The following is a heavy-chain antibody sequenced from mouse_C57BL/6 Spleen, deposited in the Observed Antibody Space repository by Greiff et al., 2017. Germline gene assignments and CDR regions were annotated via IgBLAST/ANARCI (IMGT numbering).Heavy chain of an antibody. D-gene: IGHD2-1*01. Sequence: VKLQESGAELVRPGASVKLSCKASGYTFTDYYINWVKQRPGQGLEWIARIYPGSGNTYYNEKFKGKATLTAEKSSSTAYMQLSSLTSEDSAVYFCAREEGNYDAMDYWGQGTSVTVSS. V-gene: IGHV1-76*01. CDR3: AREEGNYDAMDY. CDR2: IYPGSGNT. CDR1: GYTFTDYY. J-gene: IGHJ4*01.